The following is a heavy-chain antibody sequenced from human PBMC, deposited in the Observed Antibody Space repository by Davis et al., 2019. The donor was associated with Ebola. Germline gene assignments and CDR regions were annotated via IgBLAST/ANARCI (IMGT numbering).Heavy chain of an antibody. Sequence: ESLKISCAASGFTFSSSAMSWVRQAPGKGLEWVSAISGSGGSTYYADSVKGRFTISRDNSKNTLYLQMNSLRAEDTAVYYCAKDKATVTTARYYYYGMDVWGQGTTVTVSS. CDR2: ISGSGGST. V-gene: IGHV3-23*01. CDR1: GFTFSSSA. D-gene: IGHD4-11*01. J-gene: IGHJ6*02. CDR3: AKDKATVTTARYYYYGMDV.